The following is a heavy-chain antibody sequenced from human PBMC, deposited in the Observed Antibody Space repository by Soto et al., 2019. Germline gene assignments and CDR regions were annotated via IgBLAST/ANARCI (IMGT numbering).Heavy chain of an antibody. Sequence: QVQLVQSGAEVKKPGASVKVSCKASGYTFTNYGINWVRQAPGQGLEWRGWVSAYNGERRYAQRVQARVIMTTHTSTTTAYMELRSLRSDDTAVYYCSRGPSIPASGDYWGQGTLVTVSS. CDR3: SRGPSIPASGDY. CDR1: GYTFTNYG. CDR2: VSAYNGER. D-gene: IGHD6-6*01. J-gene: IGHJ4*01. V-gene: IGHV1-18*01.